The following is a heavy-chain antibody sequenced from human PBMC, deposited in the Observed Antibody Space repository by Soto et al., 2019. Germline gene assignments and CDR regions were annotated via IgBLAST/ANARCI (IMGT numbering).Heavy chain of an antibody. CDR1: GAPISSGGYY. CDR3: AREPXP. J-gene: IGHJ5*02. Sequence: SETLSLTCTVSGAPISSGGYYWGWIRQHPGKGLEWIGYIYYSGSTYYNPSLKSRVAISVDTSKNQFSLKLSSVTAADTAVYYCAREPXPWGQGTLVTVSS. V-gene: IGHV4-31*03. CDR2: IYYSGST.